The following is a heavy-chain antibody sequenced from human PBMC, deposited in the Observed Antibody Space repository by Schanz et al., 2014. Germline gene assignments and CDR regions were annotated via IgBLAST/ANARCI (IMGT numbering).Heavy chain of an antibody. V-gene: IGHV3-48*01. D-gene: IGHD3-22*01. CDR3: AKDPSHGDYDYYFDY. CDR1: GFTFSSYA. J-gene: IGHJ4*02. Sequence: EVQLLESGGGLVQPGGSLRLSCAASGFTFSSYAMSWVRQAPGKGLEWVSYICSSGNTIYYADSVKGRFTVSRDSGQNSLYLQMNSLRAEDTAVYYCAKDPSHGDYDYYFDYWGQGTLVTVSS. CDR2: ICSSGNTI.